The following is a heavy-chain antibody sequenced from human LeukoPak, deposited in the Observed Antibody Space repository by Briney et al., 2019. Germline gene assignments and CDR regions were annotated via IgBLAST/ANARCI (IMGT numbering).Heavy chain of an antibody. D-gene: IGHD6-13*01. J-gene: IGHJ3*02. CDR1: GGSISSSSYY. CDR3: ARSRDSSSWYPTDAFDI. CDR2: IYYSGST. V-gene: IGHV4-39*07. Sequence: SETLSLTCTVSGGSISSSSYYWGWIRQPPGKGLEWIGSIYYSGSTYYNPSLKSRVTISVDKSKNQFSLKLSSVTAADTAVYYCARSRDSSSWYPTDAFDIWGQGTMVTVSS.